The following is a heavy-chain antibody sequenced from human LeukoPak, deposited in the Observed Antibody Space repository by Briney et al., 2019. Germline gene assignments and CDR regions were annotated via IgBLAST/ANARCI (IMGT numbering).Heavy chain of an antibody. D-gene: IGHD3-3*01. CDR3: ARRGKDDFWTEY. J-gene: IGHJ4*02. Sequence: SETLSLTCAVYGGSFSGYYWSWIRQPPGKGLEWIGSVCYTGSTYYNPCLRSRVTISVDTSKNQFSLRLSTVTAADTAVYYCARRGKDDFWTEYWGQGTLVTVSS. CDR1: GGSFSGYY. V-gene: IGHV4-34*01. CDR2: VCYTGST.